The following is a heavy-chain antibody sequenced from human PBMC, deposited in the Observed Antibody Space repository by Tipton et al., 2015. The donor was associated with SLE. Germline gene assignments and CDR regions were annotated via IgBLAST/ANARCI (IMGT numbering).Heavy chain of an antibody. Sequence: TLSLTCTVSGGSISSHYWSWIRQPPGKGLEWIGYIYYSGSTYYNPSLKSRVTISVDTSKNQFSLKLSSVTAADTAVYYCARHTPPWDYYYYGMDVWGQGTTVTVSS. D-gene: IGHD3-16*01. CDR1: GGSISSHY. CDR3: ARHTPPWDYYYYGMDV. V-gene: IGHV4-59*08. J-gene: IGHJ6*02. CDR2: IYYSGST.